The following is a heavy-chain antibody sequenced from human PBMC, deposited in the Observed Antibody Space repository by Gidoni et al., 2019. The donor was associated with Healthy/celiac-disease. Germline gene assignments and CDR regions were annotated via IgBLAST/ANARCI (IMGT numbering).Heavy chain of an antibody. J-gene: IGHJ5*02. Sequence: QVQLQESGPGLVKPSETLSLTCTVSGGSISSYYWSWIRQPPGKGLEWIGYIYYSGSTNYNPSLKSRVTISVDTSKNQFSLKLSSVTAADTAVYYCARLLSSSSGGFDPWGQGTLVTVSS. CDR3: ARLLSSSSGGFDP. V-gene: IGHV4-59*08. CDR1: GGSISSYY. CDR2: IYYSGST. D-gene: IGHD6-6*01.